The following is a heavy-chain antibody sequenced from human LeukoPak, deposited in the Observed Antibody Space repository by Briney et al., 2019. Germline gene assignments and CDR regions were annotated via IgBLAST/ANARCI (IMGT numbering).Heavy chain of an antibody. V-gene: IGHV3-30*18. CDR3: AKTPARWSGYAHFDY. CDR1: GFTFSTYG. CDR2: ISYDGSNK. Sequence: GGSLRLSCAASGFTFSTYGLHWVRQAPGKGLEWVAVISYDGSNKYYADSVRGPFTISRNNSNNTLYLHMTSLRAEDTAVYYCAKTPARWSGYAHFDYWGQGTLVTVSS. D-gene: IGHD3-3*01. J-gene: IGHJ4*02.